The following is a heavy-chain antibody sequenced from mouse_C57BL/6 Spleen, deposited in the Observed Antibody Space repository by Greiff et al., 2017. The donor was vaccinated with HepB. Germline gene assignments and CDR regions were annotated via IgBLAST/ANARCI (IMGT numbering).Heavy chain of an antibody. CDR1: GFTFSSYA. D-gene: IGHD1-1*02. CDR3: ARGGSITIYFDY. J-gene: IGHJ2*01. Sequence: EVKVVESGGGLVKPGGSLKLSCAASGFTFSSYAMSWVRQTPEKRLEWVATISDGGSYTYYPDNVKGRFTISRDNAKNNLYLQMSHLKSEDTAMYYCARGGSITIYFDYWGQGTTLTVSS. CDR2: ISDGGSYT. V-gene: IGHV5-4*03.